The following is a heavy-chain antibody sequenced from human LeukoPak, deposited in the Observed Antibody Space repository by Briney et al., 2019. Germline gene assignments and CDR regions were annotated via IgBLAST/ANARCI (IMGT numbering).Heavy chain of an antibody. CDR2: INHSGST. J-gene: IGHJ5*02. CDR1: GGSFSGYY. V-gene: IGHV4-34*01. D-gene: IGHD3-10*01. CDR3: ARGGRRRGFGEPLNWSDP. Sequence: SETLSLTCAVYGGSFSGYYWSWIRQPPGKGLEWIGEINHSGSTNYNPSLKSRVTISVDTSKNQFSLKLSSVTAADTAVYYCARGGRRRGFGEPLNWSDPWGQGTLVTVSS.